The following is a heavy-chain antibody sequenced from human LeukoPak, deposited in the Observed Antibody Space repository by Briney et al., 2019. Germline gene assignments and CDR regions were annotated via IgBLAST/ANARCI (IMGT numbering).Heavy chain of an antibody. Sequence: ASVKVSCKASGGTFSSYAISWVRQAPGQGLEWMGGIIPIFGTANYAQKFQGRVTITTDESTSTAYMELSSLRSEDTAVYYCASHIRFLEPGSSFGYWGQGTLVTVSS. CDR1: GGTFSSYA. J-gene: IGHJ4*02. V-gene: IGHV1-69*05. CDR3: ASHIRFLEPGSSFGY. D-gene: IGHD3-3*01. CDR2: IIPIFGTA.